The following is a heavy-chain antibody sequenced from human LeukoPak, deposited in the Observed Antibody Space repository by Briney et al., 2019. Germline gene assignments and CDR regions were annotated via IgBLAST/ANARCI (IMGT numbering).Heavy chain of an antibody. CDR3: ARVADDYGDHDFDY. CDR2: IYSGGST. CDR1: GFTVSSNY. D-gene: IGHD4-17*01. J-gene: IGHJ4*02. Sequence: GGSLRLSCAASGFTVSSNYMSWVRQAPGKGLEWVSVIYSGGSTYYADSVKGRFTISRDNSKNTLYLQMNSLRAEDTAVYYCARVADDYGDHDFDYWGQGTLVTVSS. V-gene: IGHV3-66*01.